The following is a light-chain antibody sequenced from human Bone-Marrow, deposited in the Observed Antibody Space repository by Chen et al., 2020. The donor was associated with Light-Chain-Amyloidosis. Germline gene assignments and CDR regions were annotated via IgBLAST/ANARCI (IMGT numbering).Light chain of an antibody. CDR2: WAS. CDR1: QSVLDKSKHKNY. Sequence: DIVMTQSPDSLAVSLGERATINCKSSQSVLDKSKHKNYLAWFQQKPGQPPKLLIYWASTRESGVPDRFSGSGSETDFTLTSSRLQAADVATYFCQQYYTTPVTFGQGTKVEIK. V-gene: IGKV4-1*01. CDR3: QQYYTTPVT. J-gene: IGKJ1*01.